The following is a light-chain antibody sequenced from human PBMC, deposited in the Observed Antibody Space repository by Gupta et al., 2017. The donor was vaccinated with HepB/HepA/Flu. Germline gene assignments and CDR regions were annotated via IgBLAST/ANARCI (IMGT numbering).Light chain of an antibody. CDR2: KAS. CDR3: QQYNSYPWT. CDR1: QSISSW. Sequence: MTQSPSTLSASVGDRVTITCRASQSISSWLAWYQQKPGKAPKLLIYKASSLESGVPSRFSGSGSGTEFTLTISSLQPDDFATYYCQQYNSYPWTCGQGTKVEIK. J-gene: IGKJ1*01. V-gene: IGKV1-5*03.